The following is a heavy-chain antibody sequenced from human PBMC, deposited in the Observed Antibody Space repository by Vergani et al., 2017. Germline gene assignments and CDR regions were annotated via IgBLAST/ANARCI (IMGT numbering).Heavy chain of an antibody. CDR2: ISGSGGST. Sequence: EVQLLESGGGLVKPGGSLRLSCVASGFTFSSYSMNWVRQAPGKGLEWVSAISGSGGSTYYADSVKGRFTISRDNSKNTLYLQMNSLRAEDTAVYYCAKGRTSSSWDNWFDPWGQGTLVTVSS. CDR3: AKGRTSSSWDNWFDP. CDR1: GFTFSSYS. J-gene: IGHJ5*02. V-gene: IGHV3-23*01. D-gene: IGHD6-13*01.